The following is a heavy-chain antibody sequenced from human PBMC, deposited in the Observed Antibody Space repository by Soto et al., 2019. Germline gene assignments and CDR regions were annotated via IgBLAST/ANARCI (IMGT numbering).Heavy chain of an antibody. CDR3: ARDEGVPMVRGFEN. Sequence: EAQLVQSGGGLVQPGGSMRLSCAASGFTFSNYWMHWVRQAPGEGLVWVSSIKTDGSRTPYADSVKGRFTISRDNAKNTLYLQMNSLRVEDTAVYYCARDEGVPMVRGFENWGQGILVAVSS. J-gene: IGHJ4*02. CDR1: GFTFSNYW. CDR2: IKTDGSRT. D-gene: IGHD3-10*01. V-gene: IGHV3-74*03.